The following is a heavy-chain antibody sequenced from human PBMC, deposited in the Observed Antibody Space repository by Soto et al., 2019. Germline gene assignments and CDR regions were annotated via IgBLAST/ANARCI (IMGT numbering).Heavy chain of an antibody. D-gene: IGHD2-8*01. V-gene: IGHV3-11*01. CDR3: ASPRTIRYYYGMYV. J-gene: IGHJ6*04. CDR2: ISSSGSTI. CDR1: GFTFSDYY. Sequence: PGGSLRLSCAASGFTFSDYYMSWIRQAPGKGLEWVSYISSSGSTIYYADSVKGRFTISRDNAKNSLYLQMNSLRAEDTAVYYCASPRTIRYYYGMYVWGKGTTVTVSS.